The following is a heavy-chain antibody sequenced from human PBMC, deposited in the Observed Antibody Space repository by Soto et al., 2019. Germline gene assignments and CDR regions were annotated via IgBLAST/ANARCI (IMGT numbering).Heavy chain of an antibody. D-gene: IGHD3-3*01. CDR2: ISSSGSTI. CDR3: VRGSGVVIDYYYYGMDV. J-gene: IGHJ6*02. CDR1: GFTFSSYE. V-gene: IGHV3-48*03. Sequence: PGGSLRLSCAASGFTFSSYEMNWVRQAPGKGLEWVSYISSSGSTIYYADSVKGRFTISRGNAKNSLYLQMNSLRAEDTAVYYCVRGSGVVIDYYYYGMDVWGQGTTVTVSS.